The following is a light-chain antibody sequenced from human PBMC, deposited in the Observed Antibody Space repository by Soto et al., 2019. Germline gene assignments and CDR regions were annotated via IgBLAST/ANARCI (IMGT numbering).Light chain of an antibody. CDR3: SSSTSSNTLHVV. CDR1: SSDVGGYNY. V-gene: IGLV2-14*01. J-gene: IGLJ2*01. Sequence: QSAMTQPASVTGSPGQSITISCTGTSSDVGGYNYVSWYQQHPGKAPKLMIYDVSNRPSGVSNRFSGSKSGNTASLTISGLQADDEADHYCSSSTSSNTLHVVFGGGTKLTVL. CDR2: DVS.